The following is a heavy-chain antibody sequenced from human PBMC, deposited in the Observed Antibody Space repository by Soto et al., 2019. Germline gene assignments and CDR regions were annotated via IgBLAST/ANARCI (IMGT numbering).Heavy chain of an antibody. CDR2: IYYSGST. V-gene: IGHV4-31*03. Sequence: ASETLSLTCTVSGGSISSGGYYWSWIRQHPGKGLEWIGYIYYSGSTYYNPSLKSRVTISVDTSENQFSLKLSSVTAADTAVYYCARDMGTAAGYYYGMDVWGQGTTVTVSS. J-gene: IGHJ6*02. CDR3: ARDMGTAAGYYYGMDV. CDR1: GGSISSGGYY. D-gene: IGHD6-13*01.